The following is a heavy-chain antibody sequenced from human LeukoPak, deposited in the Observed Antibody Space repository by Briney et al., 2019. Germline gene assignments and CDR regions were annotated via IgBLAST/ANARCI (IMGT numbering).Heavy chain of an antibody. J-gene: IGHJ6*02. CDR2: IIPIFGTA. V-gene: IGHV1-69*13. Sequence: GASVKVSCKASGGTFSSYAISWVRQAPGQGLEWMGGIIPIFGTANYAQKFQGRVTITADESTSTAYMELSSLRSEDTAVYYCARSDYSNYKYYYYYGTDVWGQGTTVTVS. D-gene: IGHD4-11*01. CDR3: ARSDYSNYKYYYYYGTDV. CDR1: GGTFSSYA.